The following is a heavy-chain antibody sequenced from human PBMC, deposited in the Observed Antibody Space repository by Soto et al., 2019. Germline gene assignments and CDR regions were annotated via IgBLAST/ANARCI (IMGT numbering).Heavy chain of an antibody. Sequence: QVQLVQSGAEVKKPGSSVKVSCKASGGTFSSYAISWVRQAPGQGLEWMGGIITIFGTANYAQKFQGRVTITADASTSTAYMELSSLRSEDTAVYYCARDPIVVVPAAASYYYYGMDVWGQGTTVTVSS. D-gene: IGHD2-2*01. J-gene: IGHJ6*02. CDR2: IITIFGTA. CDR1: GGTFSSYA. V-gene: IGHV1-69*01. CDR3: ARDPIVVVPAAASYYYYGMDV.